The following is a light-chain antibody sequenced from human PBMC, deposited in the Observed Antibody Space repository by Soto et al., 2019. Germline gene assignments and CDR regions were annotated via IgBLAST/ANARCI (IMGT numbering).Light chain of an antibody. Sequence: DIQMTQSPSTLSASVGDRVTITCRASQSISSWLAWYQQKPGKAPKLLIYDASSLESGVPSRFSGSGSGTEFTLTISSPQPDDFATYYCQQYNSYSQGTFGQGTKVEIK. CDR2: DAS. V-gene: IGKV1-5*01. CDR3: QQYNSYSQGT. J-gene: IGKJ1*01. CDR1: QSISSW.